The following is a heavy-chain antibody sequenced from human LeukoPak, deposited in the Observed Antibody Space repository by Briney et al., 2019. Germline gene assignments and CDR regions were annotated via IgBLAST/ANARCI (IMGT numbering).Heavy chain of an antibody. CDR3: ARDLTIFGVVIPGDY. J-gene: IGHJ4*02. Sequence: PSETLSLTCAVYGGSFSGYYWSWIRQPAGKGLEWIGRIYTSGNTNYNPSLKSRVTMSVDTSKNQFSLNLSSVTAADTAVYYCARDLTIFGVVIPGDYWGQGTLVTVSS. CDR1: GGSFSGYY. V-gene: IGHV4-4*07. D-gene: IGHD3-3*01. CDR2: IYTSGNT.